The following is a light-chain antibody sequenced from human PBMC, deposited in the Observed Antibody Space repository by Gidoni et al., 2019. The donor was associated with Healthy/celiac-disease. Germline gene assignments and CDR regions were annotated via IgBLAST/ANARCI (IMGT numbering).Light chain of an antibody. CDR3: QQYNNWPQT. CDR2: GAS. Sequence: EIVITQSSATLSVSPVDRATLPCRVSQSVSSNLAWYQQKPGQAPRLLIYGASTRASGIPARFSGSGSGTEFTLTISSLQSEDFAVYYCQQYNNWPQTFGQGTKLEIK. CDR1: QSVSSN. V-gene: IGKV3-15*01. J-gene: IGKJ2*01.